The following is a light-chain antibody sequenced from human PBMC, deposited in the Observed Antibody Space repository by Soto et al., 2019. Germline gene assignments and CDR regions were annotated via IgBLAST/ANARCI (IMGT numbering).Light chain of an antibody. CDR2: IND. Sequence: QSVLTQPPSASGTPGQAVTISCSGSSSNIGDNPVNWYQQLPGAAPKLLIYINDQRPSGVPDRFSGSKSGTSASLAISGLQPEDEADYYCAAWDDSLNALFGTGTKSPS. V-gene: IGLV1-44*01. CDR1: SSNIGDNP. J-gene: IGLJ1*01. CDR3: AAWDDSLNAL.